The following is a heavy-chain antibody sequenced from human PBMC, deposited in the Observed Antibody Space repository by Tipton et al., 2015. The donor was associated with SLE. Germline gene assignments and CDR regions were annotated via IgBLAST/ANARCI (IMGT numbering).Heavy chain of an antibody. D-gene: IGHD2-8*01. J-gene: IGHJ4*02. CDR1: GGYVSSGSYY. CDR2: IYYSGST. CDR3: VRLRSKVLIDY. Sequence: TLSLTCTVSGGYVSSGSYYWAWIRQPPGKGPEWIGTIYYSGSTYYYQSLKSRITISVDTSKNQFSLEVRSVTAADTAVYYCVRLRSKVLIDYWGQGTLVTVSS. V-gene: IGHV4-39*07.